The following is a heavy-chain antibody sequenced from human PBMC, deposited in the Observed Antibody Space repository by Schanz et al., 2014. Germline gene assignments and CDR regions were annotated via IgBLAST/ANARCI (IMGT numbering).Heavy chain of an antibody. D-gene: IGHD6-13*01. CDR2: MNQDGSVK. CDR1: RFTFSDYW. V-gene: IGHV3-7*01. CDR3: ATETYSSSWCFDY. Sequence: EVQLVESGGGLVQPGGSLRLSCAASRFTFSDYWMSWVRQAPGKGLEWVANMNQDGSVKNYVDSVKGRFTISRDNAKNSLYLQMNGLRDEDTAVYYCATETYSSSWCFDYWGQGTLVTVSS. J-gene: IGHJ4*02.